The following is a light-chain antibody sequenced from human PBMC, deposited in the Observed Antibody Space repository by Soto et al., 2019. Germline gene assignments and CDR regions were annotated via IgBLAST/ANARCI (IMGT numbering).Light chain of an antibody. V-gene: IGLV2-14*01. CDR3: QSYDNSLGVCYV. CDR1: SSDVGGYNY. J-gene: IGLJ1*01. Sequence: QSVLTQPASVSGSPGQSITISCTGTSSDVGGYNYVSWYQQHPGKAPKLLIYGNRNRPSGVPDRFSGSKSGTSASLAITGLQAEDEADYYCQSYDNSLGVCYVFGTGTKVTVL. CDR2: GNR.